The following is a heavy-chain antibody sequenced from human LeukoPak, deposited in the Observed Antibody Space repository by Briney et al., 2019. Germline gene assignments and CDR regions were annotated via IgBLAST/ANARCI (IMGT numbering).Heavy chain of an antibody. D-gene: IGHD3-22*01. J-gene: IGHJ4*02. Sequence: ASVKVSCKASGYTFTSYYMHWVRQAPGQGLKWMGIINPSGGSTSYAQKFQGRVTMTRDTSTSTVYMELSSLRSEDTAVYYCARDDSSLAWLDWGQGTLVTVSS. CDR2: INPSGGST. CDR3: ARDDSSLAWLD. V-gene: IGHV1-46*01. CDR1: GYTFTSYY.